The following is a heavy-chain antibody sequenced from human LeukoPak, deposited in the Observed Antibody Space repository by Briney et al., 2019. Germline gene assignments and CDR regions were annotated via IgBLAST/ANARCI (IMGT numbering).Heavy chain of an antibody. J-gene: IGHJ4*02. CDR2: ISAYNGNT. CDR3: ARESAVAGTGDY. CDR1: GYTFTGYY. D-gene: IGHD6-19*01. Sequence: ASVKVSCTASGYTFTGYYMHWVRQAPGQGLEWMGWISAYNGNTNYAQKLQGRVTMTTDTSTSTAYMELRSLRSDDTAVYYCARESAVAGTGDYWGQGTLVTVSS. V-gene: IGHV1-18*04.